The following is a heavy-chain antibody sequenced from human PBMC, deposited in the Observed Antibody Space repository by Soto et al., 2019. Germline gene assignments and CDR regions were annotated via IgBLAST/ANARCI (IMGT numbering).Heavy chain of an antibody. CDR3: ARVALYSSSWYVPFDY. V-gene: IGHV3-23*01. CDR1: GFTFSSYA. D-gene: IGHD6-13*01. Sequence: PGGSLRLSCAASGFTFSSYAMSWVRQAPGKGLEWVSAISGSGGSTYYADSVKGRFTISRDNSKNTLYLQMNSLRAEDTAVYYCARVALYSSSWYVPFDYWGQGTLVTVSS. J-gene: IGHJ4*02. CDR2: ISGSGGST.